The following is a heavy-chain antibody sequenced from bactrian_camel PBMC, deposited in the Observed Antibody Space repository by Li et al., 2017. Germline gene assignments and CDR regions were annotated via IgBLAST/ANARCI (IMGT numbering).Heavy chain of an antibody. CDR2: ICAGRT. D-gene: IGHD2*01. J-gene: IGHJ4*01. CDR3: AAKRTQSGSDWRDPDAYNH. Sequence: VESGGDLVQAGRSLRLSCRASGLAYSGYCMGWFRQALGNEREGVGAICAGRTYYADSVKGRFTISRDNAKSTVDLEMSNLKPEDTAMYFCAAKRTQSGSDWRDPDAYNHWGQGTQVTVS. V-gene: IGHV3S59*01. CDR1: GLAYSGYC.